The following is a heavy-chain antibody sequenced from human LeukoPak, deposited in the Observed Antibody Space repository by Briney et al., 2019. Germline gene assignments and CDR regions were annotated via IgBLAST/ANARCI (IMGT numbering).Heavy chain of an antibody. CDR3: AGGWSGNFDY. D-gene: IGHD3-3*01. V-gene: IGHV3-48*01. CDR2: ISSSSSTM. CDR1: GFTFSSYT. Sequence: PGGSLRLSCAASGFTFSSYTMNWVRQAPGKGLEWVSYISSSSSTMYYADSVKGRFTISRDNAKNSLYLQMNSLRAEDTAVYYCAGGWSGNFDYWGQGTLVTVSS. J-gene: IGHJ4*02.